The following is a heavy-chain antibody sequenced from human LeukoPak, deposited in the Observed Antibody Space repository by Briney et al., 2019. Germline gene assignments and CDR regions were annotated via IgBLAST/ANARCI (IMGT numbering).Heavy chain of an antibody. CDR2: IYYSGST. J-gene: IGHJ4*02. Sequence: SSETLSLTCTVSAASISSYYWSWIRPPPGKGLEWIGYIYYSGSTNYNPSLKSRVTISVDTSKNQFSLKLSSVTAADTAVYYCARESLGDSFDYWGQGTLVTVSS. CDR3: ARESLGDSFDY. V-gene: IGHV4-59*01. D-gene: IGHD2-21*02. CDR1: AASISSYY.